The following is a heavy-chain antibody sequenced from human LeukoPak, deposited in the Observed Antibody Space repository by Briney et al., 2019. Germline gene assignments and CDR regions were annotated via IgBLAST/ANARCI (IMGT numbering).Heavy chain of an antibody. CDR1: GYTFSAYY. V-gene: IGHV1-2*02. J-gene: IGHJ3*02. Sequence: ASVKVSCKASGYTFSAYYMHWVRQAPGQGLEWMGWINPKSGGTNYAQKFQGRVTMTRDTSINTAYMELSWLRSDDTAVYYCARDNRAFEIWGQGTMVTVSS. CDR3: ARDNRAFEI. CDR2: INPKSGGT.